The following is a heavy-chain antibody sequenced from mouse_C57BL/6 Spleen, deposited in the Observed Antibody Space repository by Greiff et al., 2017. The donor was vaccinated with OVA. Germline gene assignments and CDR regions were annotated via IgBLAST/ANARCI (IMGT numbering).Heavy chain of an antibody. CDR3: ARDYGSSYGYFDV. D-gene: IGHD1-1*01. CDR1: GYTFTSYR. CDR2: IDPSDSYT. V-gene: IGHV1-69*01. Sequence: QVQLQQPGAELVMPGASVKLSCKASGYTFTSYRMHWVKQRPGQGLEWIGEIDPSDSYTNYNQKFKGKSTLTVDKSSSTAYMQLSSLTSEDSAVYYCARDYGSSYGYFDVWGTGTTVTVSS. J-gene: IGHJ1*03.